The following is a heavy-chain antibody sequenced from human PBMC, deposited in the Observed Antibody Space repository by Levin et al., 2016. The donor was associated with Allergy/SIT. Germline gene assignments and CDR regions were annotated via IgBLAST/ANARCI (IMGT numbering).Heavy chain of an antibody. J-gene: IGHJ6*02. Sequence: SETLSLTCTVSGASISSYYWSWIRQPPGKGLEWIGYIYYSGSTNYNPSLKSRVTISVDTSKNQFSLKLSSVTAADTAVYYCARTPGIAVALFPQRYYYYGMDVWGQGTTVTVSS. D-gene: IGHD6-19*01. CDR1: GASISSYY. CDR2: IYYSGST. V-gene: IGHV4-59*13. CDR3: ARTPGIAVALFPQRYYYYGMDV.